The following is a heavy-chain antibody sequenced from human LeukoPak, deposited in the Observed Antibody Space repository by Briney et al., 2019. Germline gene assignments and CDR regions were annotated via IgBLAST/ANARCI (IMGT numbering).Heavy chain of an antibody. V-gene: IGHV4-59*08. CDR2: ISYSGST. Sequence: SQTLSLTCTVSGGSISSYYWSWIRQPPGKGLEWIGYISYSGSTNYNPSLKSRVTISVDTSKNQFSLKLTSVTAADTAVYYCARHSICFDPWGQGTLVTVSS. CDR3: ARHSICFDP. CDR1: GGSISSYY. J-gene: IGHJ5*02.